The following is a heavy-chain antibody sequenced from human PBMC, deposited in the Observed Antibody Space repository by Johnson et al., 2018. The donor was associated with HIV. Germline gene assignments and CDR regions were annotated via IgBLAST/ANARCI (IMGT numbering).Heavy chain of an antibody. D-gene: IGHD6-13*01. Sequence: VQLVESGGGLVQPGRSLRLSCAASGFTFDDYAMHWVRQAPGKGLEWVSGINWNGGSTGYADSVKGRFTISRDNAKNSLYMEMNSLRAEDTALYYCAKGKGIAAFVNIGDAFDIWGQGTMVKVYS. V-gene: IGHV3-9*01. CDR1: GFTFDDYA. CDR2: INWNGGST. J-gene: IGHJ3*02. CDR3: AKGKGIAAFVNIGDAFDI.